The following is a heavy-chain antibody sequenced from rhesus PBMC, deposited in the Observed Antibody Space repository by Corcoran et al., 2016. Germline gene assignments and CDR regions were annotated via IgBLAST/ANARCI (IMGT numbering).Heavy chain of an antibody. CDR1: GGSISDSYR. CDR3: ARSDCSGIYCYSNWYFDL. Sequence: QLQESGPGVVKPSETLSLTCAVSGGSISDSYRWSWIRQPPGKGPERLGYIYGSSTSTNYNPSLKSRVTISKDTSKNQFSLKLSSVTAADTAVYYCARSDCSGIYCYSNWYFDLWGPGTPITISS. J-gene: IGHJ2*01. CDR2: IYGSSTST. V-gene: IGHV4S10*01. D-gene: IGHD2-27*01.